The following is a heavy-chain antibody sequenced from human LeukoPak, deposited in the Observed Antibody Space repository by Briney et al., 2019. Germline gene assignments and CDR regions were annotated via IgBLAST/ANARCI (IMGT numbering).Heavy chain of an antibody. J-gene: IGHJ6*02. CDR2: ISSSGSTI. CDR3: ARRAGIVARGLYGMDV. D-gene: IGHD5-12*01. Sequence: GGSLRLSCAASGFTFSDYYMSWIRQAPGKGLEWVSYISSSGSTIYYADSVKGRFTISRDNAKNSLYLQMNSLRAEDTAVYYCARRAGIVARGLYGMDVWGQGTTVTVSS. CDR1: GFTFSDYY. V-gene: IGHV3-11*01.